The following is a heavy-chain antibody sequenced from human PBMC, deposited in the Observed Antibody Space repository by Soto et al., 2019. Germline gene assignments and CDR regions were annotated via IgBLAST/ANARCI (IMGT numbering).Heavy chain of an antibody. CDR2: IYHSGST. D-gene: IGHD5-18*01. Sequence: SETLSLTCTVSGDSITSGAYYWSWVRQPPGKGLEWIGEIYHSGSTNYNPSLKSRVTISVDKSKNQFSLKLSSVTAADTAVYYCARLHTAYLSYYYGMDVWGQGTTVTVSS. CDR1: GDSITSGAYY. V-gene: IGHV4-4*02. CDR3: ARLHTAYLSYYYGMDV. J-gene: IGHJ6*02.